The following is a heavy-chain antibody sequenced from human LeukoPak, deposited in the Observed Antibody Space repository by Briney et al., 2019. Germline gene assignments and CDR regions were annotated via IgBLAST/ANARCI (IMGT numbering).Heavy chain of an antibody. D-gene: IGHD3-10*01. CDR2: ISGSGGDT. J-gene: IGHJ4*02. CDR3: ANDDGSGSYFDY. CDR1: GFTFSSYA. V-gene: IGHV3-23*01. Sequence: GGSLRLSCAASGFTFSSYAMSWVRQAPGKGLEWVSTISGSGGDTYYTYSVKSRFTISRDNSKNTLYLQMNSLRAEDTAIYYCANDDGSGSYFDYWGQGTLVTVSS.